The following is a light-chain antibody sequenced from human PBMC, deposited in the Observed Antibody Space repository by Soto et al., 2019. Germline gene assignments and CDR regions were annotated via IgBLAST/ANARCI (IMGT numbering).Light chain of an antibody. CDR1: QDIRND. CDR2: ASS. CDR3: LQDYTFTWT. Sequence: AIQMTQSPSSLSASVEDRVTITCRASQDIRNDLGWFQQKPGKAPKLLIYASSSLQTGVPSRFSGSGSGTEFTLTISSLQPEDFATYYCLQDYTFTWTFGQGTKVEIK. J-gene: IGKJ1*01. V-gene: IGKV1-6*01.